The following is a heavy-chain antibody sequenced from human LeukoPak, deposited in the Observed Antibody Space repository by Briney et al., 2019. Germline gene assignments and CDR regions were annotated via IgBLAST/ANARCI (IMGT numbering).Heavy chain of an antibody. Sequence: GGSLRLSCAASGFTFSIYAMSWVRQAPGKGPEWVSAISASDRRTYYADSVKGRLTVSRDNSKNTLYLQINSLRAEDTAVYYCARDHRGVDAFDIWGQGTMVTVSS. CDR3: ARDHRGVDAFDI. CDR2: ISASDRRT. CDR1: GFTFSIYA. J-gene: IGHJ3*02. D-gene: IGHD3-10*01. V-gene: IGHV3-23*01.